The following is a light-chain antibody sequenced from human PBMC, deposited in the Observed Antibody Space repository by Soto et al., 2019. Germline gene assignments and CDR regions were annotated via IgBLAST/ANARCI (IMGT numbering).Light chain of an antibody. CDR3: HSYDNSLSGSSVV. J-gene: IGLJ2*01. V-gene: IGLV1-40*01. Sequence: QSVLTQPPSVYGAPAHRVTISCTGSSSNIGAGYDVHWYQQLPGTAPKLLIYGNNNRPSGVPDRFSGSKSGTSASLAITGLQADDEADYYCHSYDNSLSGSSVVFGGGTKVTVL. CDR1: SSNIGAGYD. CDR2: GNN.